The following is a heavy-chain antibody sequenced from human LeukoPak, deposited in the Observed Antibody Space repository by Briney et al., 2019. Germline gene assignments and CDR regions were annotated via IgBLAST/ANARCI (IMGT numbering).Heavy chain of an antibody. CDR3: ARVDDSSGYYADY. Sequence: PSETLSLTCAVSGGSISSSNWWSWVRQPPGKGLEWIGEIYHSGSTNYNPSLKSRVTISVDKSKNQFSLKLSSVTAADTAVYYCARVDDSSGYYADYWGQGTLVTVSS. CDR1: GGSISSSNW. D-gene: IGHD3-22*01. V-gene: IGHV4-4*02. J-gene: IGHJ4*02. CDR2: IYHSGST.